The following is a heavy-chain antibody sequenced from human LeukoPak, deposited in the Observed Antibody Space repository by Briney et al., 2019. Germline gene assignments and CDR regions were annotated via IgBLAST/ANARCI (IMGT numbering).Heavy chain of an antibody. CDR2: IYTSGST. Sequence: SETLSLTCTVSGGSISSYYWSWIRQPPGKGLEWIGYIYTSGSTNYNPSLKSRVTISVDTPKNQFSLKLSSVTAADTAVYYCARRSGTKGYYYYYYMDVWGKGTTVTVSS. V-gene: IGHV4-4*09. CDR3: ARRSGTKGYYYYYYMDV. CDR1: GGSISSYY. D-gene: IGHD1-1*01. J-gene: IGHJ6*03.